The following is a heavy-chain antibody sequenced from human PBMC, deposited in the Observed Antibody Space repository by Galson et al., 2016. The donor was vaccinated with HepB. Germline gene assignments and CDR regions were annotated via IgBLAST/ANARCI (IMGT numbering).Heavy chain of an antibody. CDR2: VYQSGNT. D-gene: IGHD3-10*01. CDR3: ARCFGESRLGSVYGMDV. J-gene: IGHJ6*02. Sequence: ATLSLTCAVSGGSMSSSDWWSWVRQSPEKGLEWIGEVYQSGNTNYNPSLQSRVTIAIDNSKKQFSLKLSTLTAADTAVYYCARCFGESRLGSVYGMDVWGQGTTVTVSS. CDR1: GGSMSSSDW. V-gene: IGHV4-4*02.